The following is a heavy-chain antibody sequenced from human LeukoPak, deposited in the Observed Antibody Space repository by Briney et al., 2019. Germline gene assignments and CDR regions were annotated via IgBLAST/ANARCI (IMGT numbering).Heavy chain of an antibody. CDR2: ISSSSSTI. J-gene: IGHJ6*02. Sequence: PGGSLRLSCAASGFTFSSYSMNWVRQAPGKGLEWVSYISSSSSTIYYADSVKGRVTISRDNAKNSLYLQMNSLRAEDTAVYYCAGTTVTTWDYYGMDVWGQGTTVTVSS. V-gene: IGHV3-48*01. D-gene: IGHD4-17*01. CDR1: GFTFSSYS. CDR3: AGTTVTTWDYYGMDV.